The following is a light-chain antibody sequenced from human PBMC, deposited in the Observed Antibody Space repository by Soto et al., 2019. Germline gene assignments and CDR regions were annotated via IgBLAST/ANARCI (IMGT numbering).Light chain of an antibody. CDR3: QQRSNWPPIT. CDR2: DAS. V-gene: IGKV3-11*01. Sequence: EVVLTQSPATLSLSPGERATLSCRASQSVSNYLDWFQQKPDQAPRLLIYDASTRATGIPARFSGSGSGTDFTLTISSLEPEDFAVYYCQQRSNWPPITFGQGTRLEMK. J-gene: IGKJ5*01. CDR1: QSVSNY.